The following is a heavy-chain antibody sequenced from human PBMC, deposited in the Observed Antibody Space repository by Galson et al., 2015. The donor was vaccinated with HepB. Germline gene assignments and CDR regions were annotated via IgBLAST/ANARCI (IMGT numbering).Heavy chain of an antibody. J-gene: IGHJ4*02. V-gene: IGHV4-39*01. CDR1: GVSVSSGVYP. Sequence: ETLSLTCTVSGVSVSSGVYPWAWIRQSPEKGLEWIGTVFYGGNIHYSASLPSRVTMSVDTSKNQISLKLSSVTAADTAVYYGARPTFQSAYFDLWGQGTLVTVSS. D-gene: IGHD2-21*01. CDR2: VFYGGNI. CDR3: ARPTFQSAYFDL.